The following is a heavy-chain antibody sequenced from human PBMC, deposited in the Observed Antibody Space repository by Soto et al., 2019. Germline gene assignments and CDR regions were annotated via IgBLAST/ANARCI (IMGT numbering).Heavy chain of an antibody. CDR2: AYYSGDT. Sequence: SETLSLTCSVSGGSISRYYWSWIRQPPGKGLEWIGYAYYSGDTGYNPSLKSRVTMAVDTSKSQVSLKLSSVTAADTAVYYCARDRSTYGGGGTGEVKENWFDPWGQGALVTVS. CDR3: ARDRSTYGGGGTGEVKENWFDP. V-gene: IGHV4-59*01. CDR1: GGSISRYY. J-gene: IGHJ5*02. D-gene: IGHD2-8*01.